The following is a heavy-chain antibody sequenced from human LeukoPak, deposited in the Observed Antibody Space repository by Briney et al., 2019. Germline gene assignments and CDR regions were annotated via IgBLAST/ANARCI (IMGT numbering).Heavy chain of an antibody. V-gene: IGHV4-34*01. Sequence: SETLSLTCAVYGGSFSGYYWSWIRQPPGKGLEWIGEINHSGSTNYNPSLKSRVTISVDTSKNQFSLKLSSVTAADTAVYYCARGKGYQLPPALENWGQGTLVTVSS. CDR2: INHSGST. D-gene: IGHD2-2*01. CDR3: ARGKGYQLPPALEN. CDR1: GGSFSGYY. J-gene: IGHJ4*02.